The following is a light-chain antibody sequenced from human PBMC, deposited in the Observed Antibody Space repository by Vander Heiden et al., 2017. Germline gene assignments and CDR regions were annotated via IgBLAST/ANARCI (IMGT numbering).Light chain of an antibody. J-gene: IGKJ4*01. CDR3: QQYNNWPPLT. CDR1: QSVSSK. Sequence: EIVMTQSPATLSVSPGERATLSCRASQSVSSKLAWYQQKPGQAPRILIYGVSTRATGIPARFSGSGSGTEFTLTISSLRSEDFAVYYCQQYNNWPPLTFGGGTKVEI. V-gene: IGKV3-15*01. CDR2: GVS.